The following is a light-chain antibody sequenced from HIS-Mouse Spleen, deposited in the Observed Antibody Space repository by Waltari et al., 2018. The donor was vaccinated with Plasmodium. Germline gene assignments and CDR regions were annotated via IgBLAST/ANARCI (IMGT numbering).Light chain of an antibody. J-gene: IGLJ1*01. Sequence: QSALTQPRSVSGSPGQSLTISCTGTSSHVGGHTYVPWYQQHPCKAPKLMIYDVSKRPSGVPDRFSGSKSGNTASLTISGLQAEDEADYYCCSYAGSYTFVFGTGTKVTVL. V-gene: IGLV2-11*01. CDR3: CSYAGSYTFV. CDR2: DVS. CDR1: SSHVGGHTY.